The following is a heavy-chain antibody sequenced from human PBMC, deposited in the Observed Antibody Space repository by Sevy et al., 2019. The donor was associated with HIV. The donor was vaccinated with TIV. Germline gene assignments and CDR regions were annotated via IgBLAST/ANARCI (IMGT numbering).Heavy chain of an antibody. Sequence: GGSLRLSCAASGFTFASDTLHWVRQAPGKGLEWVSLISQTYDGNKKYYSVSVRGRFTISRDDSKNTLYLQLNSLRAEDTAVYYCAIDNNAYFFLDNWGQGTLVTVSS. CDR1: GFTFASDT. CDR2: ISQTYDGNKK. CDR3: AIDNNAYFFLDN. V-gene: IGHV3-30-3*01. D-gene: IGHD2-21*01. J-gene: IGHJ4*02.